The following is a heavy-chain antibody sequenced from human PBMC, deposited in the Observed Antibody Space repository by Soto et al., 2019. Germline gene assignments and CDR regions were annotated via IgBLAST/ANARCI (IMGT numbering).Heavy chain of an antibody. CDR3: ARDQGALNS. V-gene: IGHV6-1*01. CDR1: GASVSSNTAV. Sequence: QTLSLTCAISGASVSSNTAVWNWIRQSPSRGLEWLGRTYYRSKWYNDYAMSVRSRITINPDTSKNQFSLQLDSVTPEDTAVYFCARDQGALNSWGQGTLVTVSS. CDR2: TYYRSKWYN. J-gene: IGHJ4*02. D-gene: IGHD3-16*01.